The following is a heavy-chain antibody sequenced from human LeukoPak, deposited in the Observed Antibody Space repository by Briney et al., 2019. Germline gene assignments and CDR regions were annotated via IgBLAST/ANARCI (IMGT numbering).Heavy chain of an antibody. CDR2: MNPNSGNT. D-gene: IGHD3-3*01. Sequence: ASVKVFCKASGYTFTSYDINWVRQATGQGLEWMGWMNPNSGNTGYAQKFQGRVTMTRNTSISTADMEMSSLRSEDTAVYYCAKNKYDFWSGYYTGGMEGDWGQGTLVTVSS. CDR1: GYTFTSYD. V-gene: IGHV1-8*01. J-gene: IGHJ4*02. CDR3: AKNKYDFWSGYYTGGMEGD.